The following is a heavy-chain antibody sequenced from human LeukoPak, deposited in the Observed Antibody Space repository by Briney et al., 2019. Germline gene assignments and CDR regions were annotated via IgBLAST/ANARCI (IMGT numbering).Heavy chain of an antibody. CDR3: ARENWTAGTDY. Sequence: SETLSLTCTVSGGSISSSSYYWGWIRQPPGKGLEWLGSIYYSGSTYYNPSLKSRVTISVDTSKNQFSLKLSSVTAADTAVYYCARENWTAGTDYWGQGTLVTVSS. J-gene: IGHJ4*02. CDR2: IYYSGST. D-gene: IGHD6-13*01. V-gene: IGHV4-39*07. CDR1: GGSISSSSYY.